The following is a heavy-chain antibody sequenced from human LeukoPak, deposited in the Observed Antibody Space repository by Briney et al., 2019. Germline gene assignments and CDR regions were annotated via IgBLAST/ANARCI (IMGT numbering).Heavy chain of an antibody. Sequence: GRSLRLSCAASGFTFSSYGMHWVRQAPGKGLEWVAVISYDGSNKYYADSVKGRFTISRDNSKNTLYLQMNSLRAEDTAVYYCAKEFLGFGDLGGPNFDHWGQGTLVTVSS. V-gene: IGHV3-30*18. J-gene: IGHJ4*02. D-gene: IGHD3-10*01. CDR3: AKEFLGFGDLGGPNFDH. CDR1: GFTFSSYG. CDR2: ISYDGSNK.